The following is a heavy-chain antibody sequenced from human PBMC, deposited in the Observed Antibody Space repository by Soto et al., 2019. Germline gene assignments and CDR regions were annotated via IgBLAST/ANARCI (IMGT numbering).Heavy chain of an antibody. CDR1: CASIIGFY. CDR3: VRDGTKTLRDWFDP. CDR2: IYATGTT. Sequence: SETLSLTCTFSCASIIGFYWSWIRKSAGKGLEWIGRIYATGTTDYNPSLKSRVMMSVDTSKKQFSLKLRSVTAADTAVYYCVRDGTKTLRDWFDPWGQGISVTVSS. J-gene: IGHJ5*02. D-gene: IGHD1-1*01. V-gene: IGHV4-4*07.